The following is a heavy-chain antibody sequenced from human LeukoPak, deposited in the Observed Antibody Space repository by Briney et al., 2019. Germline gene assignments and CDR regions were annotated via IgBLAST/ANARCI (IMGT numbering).Heavy chain of an antibody. Sequence: GGSLRLSCAASGFTFSSYGMHWVRQAPGKGLEWVAVISYDGSNKYYADSVKGRFTISRDNSKNTLYLQMNSLRAEDTAVYYCARGTTYFDYWGQGTLVTVSS. J-gene: IGHJ4*02. CDR2: ISYDGSNK. D-gene: IGHD1-7*01. CDR3: ARGTTYFDY. V-gene: IGHV3-30*03. CDR1: GFTFSSYG.